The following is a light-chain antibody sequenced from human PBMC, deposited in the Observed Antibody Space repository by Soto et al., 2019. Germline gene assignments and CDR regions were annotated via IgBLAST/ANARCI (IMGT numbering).Light chain of an antibody. V-gene: IGKV4-1*01. CDR1: QSVLYSSNNKNY. CDR2: WAS. J-gene: IGKJ1*01. Sequence: DIVMTQSPDSLAVSLGERATINCKSSQSVLYSSNNKNYLAWYQQKPGQPPKLLIYWASTRESGVPDRFSGGGSGTAFTLTISSLQAEDVAVYYCQQYYSTPRWTFGQGTKVEVK. CDR3: QQYYSTPRWT.